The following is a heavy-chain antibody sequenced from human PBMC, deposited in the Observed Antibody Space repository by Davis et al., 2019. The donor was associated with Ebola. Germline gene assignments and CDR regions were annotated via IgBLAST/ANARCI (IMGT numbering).Heavy chain of an antibody. V-gene: IGHV3-48*02. D-gene: IGHD1-26*01. Sequence: PGGSLRLSCAASGFTFNTHSMNWVRQAPGKGLEWISYIRRGGDVTYYADSVKGRFTVSRDNAKNSLYLQMFSLRDEDTAVYYCVREAGGGSYADVWGIGTTVTVSS. CDR1: GFTFNTHS. CDR2: IRRGGDVT. J-gene: IGHJ6*04. CDR3: VREAGGGSYADV.